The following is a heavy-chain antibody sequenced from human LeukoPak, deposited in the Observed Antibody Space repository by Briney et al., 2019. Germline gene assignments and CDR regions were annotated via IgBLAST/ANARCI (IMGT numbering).Heavy chain of an antibody. CDR2: IKQDGSEK. Sequence: GGSLRLSCAASGFTFSSYWMSWVRQAPGKGLEWVANIKQDGSEKYYVDSVKGRFTISRDNAKNSLYLQMNSLRAEDTAVYYCARDGGYSRGWTYGAGDYWGQGTLVTVSS. D-gene: IGHD6-19*01. CDR1: GFTFSSYW. V-gene: IGHV3-7*01. CDR3: ARDGGYSRGWTYGAGDY. J-gene: IGHJ4*02.